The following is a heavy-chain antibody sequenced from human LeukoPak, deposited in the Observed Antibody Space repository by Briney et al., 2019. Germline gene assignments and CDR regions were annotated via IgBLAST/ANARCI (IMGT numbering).Heavy chain of an antibody. D-gene: IGHD3-3*01. Sequence: GGSLRLSCAASGFTFSSYSMNWVRQAPGKGLEWVSSISSSSSYVYYADSVKGRFTISRDNAKNSLYLQMDSLRAEDTAVYYCARAYYDFWSGYYGIELFDYWGQGTLVTVSS. J-gene: IGHJ4*02. CDR3: ARAYYDFWSGYYGIELFDY. CDR1: GFTFSSYS. V-gene: IGHV3-21*01. CDR2: ISSSSSYV.